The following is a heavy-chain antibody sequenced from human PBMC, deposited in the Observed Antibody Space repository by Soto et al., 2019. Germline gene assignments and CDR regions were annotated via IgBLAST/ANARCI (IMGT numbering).Heavy chain of an antibody. D-gene: IGHD3-16*01. CDR3: ARRGRGSYYDY. Sequence: EVQLLESGGGLVQPGGSLRLSCAASGVTFSSYAMRWVRQAPVKGLEWVSAISGSGGSTYYADSVKGRFTISRDNSKNTLYLQMNSLRAEDTAVYYCARRGRGSYYDYWGQGTLVTVSS. CDR2: ISGSGGST. J-gene: IGHJ4*02. V-gene: IGHV3-23*01. CDR1: GVTFSSYA.